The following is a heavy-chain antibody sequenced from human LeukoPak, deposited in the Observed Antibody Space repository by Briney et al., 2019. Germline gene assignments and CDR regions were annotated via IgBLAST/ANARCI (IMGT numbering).Heavy chain of an antibody. V-gene: IGHV3-30*03. CDR3: ARDRYYDILTGYLGHGMDV. CDR2: ISYDGINK. Sequence: GRSLRLSCAASGFTFSNYGIHRVRQAPGKGLEWVAVISYDGINKYYADSVKGRFTISRDNSKNTLYLQMNSLRAEDTAVYYCARDRYYDILTGYLGHGMDVWGQGTTVTVSS. J-gene: IGHJ6*02. D-gene: IGHD3-9*01. CDR1: GFTFSNYG.